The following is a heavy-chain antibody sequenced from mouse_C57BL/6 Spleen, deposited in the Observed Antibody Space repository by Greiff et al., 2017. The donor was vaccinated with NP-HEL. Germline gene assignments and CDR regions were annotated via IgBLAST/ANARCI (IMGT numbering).Heavy chain of an antibody. Sequence: QVQLQQPGAELVMPGASVKLSCKASGYTFTSYWMHWVKQRPGQGLEWIGEIDPSDSYTNYNQKFKGKSTLTVDKSSSTAYMQLSSLTSEDSAVYYCARRISYGSSWYFDVWGTGTTVTVSS. CDR2: IDPSDSYT. D-gene: IGHD1-1*01. V-gene: IGHV1-69*01. CDR3: ARRISYGSSWYFDV. CDR1: GYTFTSYW. J-gene: IGHJ1*03.